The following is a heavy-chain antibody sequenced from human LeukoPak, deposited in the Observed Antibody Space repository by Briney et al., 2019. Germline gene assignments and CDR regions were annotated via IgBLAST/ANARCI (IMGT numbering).Heavy chain of an antibody. Sequence: GGSLRLSCAASGFTFDDYAMHWARQAPGKGLEWVSLISGDGGSTYYADSVKGRFTIPRDNSKHSLYLNMHRVRTEDTALYYCAKPVYGSGSYYNPWAFDIWGQGTMVTVSS. CDR1: GFTFDDYA. D-gene: IGHD3-10*01. V-gene: IGHV3-43*02. J-gene: IGHJ3*02. CDR3: AKPVYGSGSYYNPWAFDI. CDR2: ISGDGGST.